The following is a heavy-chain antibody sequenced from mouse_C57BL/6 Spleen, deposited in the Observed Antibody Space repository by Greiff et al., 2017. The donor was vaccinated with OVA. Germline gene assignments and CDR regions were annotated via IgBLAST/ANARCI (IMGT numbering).Heavy chain of an antibody. D-gene: IGHD1-1*01. CDR3: ARSGGSSYWYFDV. V-gene: IGHV1-4*01. CDR1: GYTFTSYT. J-gene: IGHJ1*03. CDR2: INPSSGYT. Sequence: VMLVESGAELARPGASVKMSCKASGYTFTSYTMHWVKQRPGQGLEWIGYINPSSGYTKYNQKFKDKATLTADKSSSTAYMQLSSLTSEDSAVYYCARSGGSSYWYFDVWGTGTTVTVSS.